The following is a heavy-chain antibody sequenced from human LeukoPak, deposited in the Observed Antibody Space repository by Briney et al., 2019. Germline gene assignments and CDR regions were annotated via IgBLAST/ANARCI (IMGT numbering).Heavy chain of an antibody. CDR1: GFTFSNYW. V-gene: IGHV3-7*03. CDR2: IKQDGSEK. D-gene: IGHD3-9*01. CDR3: AKDLDYDILTPFDY. Sequence: GGSLRLSCAASGFTFSNYWMSWVRQAPGKGLEWVANIKQDGSEKNYVAFVKGRFTIPRDNAKNSLYLQMNSLRAEDTALYYCAKDLDYDILTPFDYWGQGTLVTVSS. J-gene: IGHJ4*02.